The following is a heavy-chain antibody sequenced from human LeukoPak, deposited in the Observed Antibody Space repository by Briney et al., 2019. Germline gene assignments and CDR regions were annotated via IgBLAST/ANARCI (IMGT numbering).Heavy chain of an antibody. CDR2: ISAYNGNT. D-gene: IGHD3-10*01. CDR1: GYTFTSYG. CDR3: ARDRYYGSGSYYHPDAFDI. V-gene: IGHV1-18*01. J-gene: IGHJ3*02. Sequence: ASVKVSCKASGYTFTSYGISWVRQAPGQGLEWMGWISAYNGNTNYAQKLQGRVTMTTDTSTNTAYMELRSLRSDDTAVYYCARDRYYGSGSYYHPDAFDIWGQGTMVTVSS.